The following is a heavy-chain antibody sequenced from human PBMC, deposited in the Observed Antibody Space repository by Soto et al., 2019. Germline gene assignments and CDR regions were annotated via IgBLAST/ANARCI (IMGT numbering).Heavy chain of an antibody. CDR3: AISYYGFWSGYYTGRECNWFDP. J-gene: IGHJ5*02. D-gene: IGHD3-3*01. V-gene: IGHV1-69*05. CDR2: IIPIFGTT. Sequence: QVQLVQSGAEMKKPGSSVKVSCKASGGTFSSYAISWVRQAPVQGLEWMGVIIPIFGTTNYAQKFQGRVSITSDESTRTSSMEMSSLRSLDTALYYCAISYYGFWSGYYTGRECNWFDPWGQGTLVTVSS. CDR1: GGTFSSYA.